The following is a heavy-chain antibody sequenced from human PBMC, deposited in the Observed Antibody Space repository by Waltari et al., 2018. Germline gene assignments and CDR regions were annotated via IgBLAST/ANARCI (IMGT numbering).Heavy chain of an antibody. J-gene: IGHJ4*02. CDR2: IYWNDDK. V-gene: IGHV2-5*01. Sequence: QITLKESGPTLVKPTQTLTLTCTFSGFSLSTSGVGVGWIRQPPGKALEWLSLIYWNDDKRYSPSLKSRLTITKDTSKNQVVLTMTNMDPVDTATYYCAHGKAAAGTWDYWGQGTLVTVSS. D-gene: IGHD6-13*01. CDR1: GFSLSTSGVG. CDR3: AHGKAAAGTWDY.